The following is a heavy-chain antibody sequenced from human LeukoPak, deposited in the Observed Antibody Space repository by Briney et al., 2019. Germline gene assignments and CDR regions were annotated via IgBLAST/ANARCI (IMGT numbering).Heavy chain of an antibody. D-gene: IGHD1-26*01. V-gene: IGHV4-59*01. CDR2: IHFSGST. CDR1: DASISGYY. Sequence: SETLSLTCTVSDASISGYYWSWIRQPPGKGLEWIGSIHFSGSTNYNPSLRSRVTISVDTSKNQLSLKLSSVTAADTAVYYCARDLGGIYFDHWGQGTLVTVSS. J-gene: IGHJ4*02. CDR3: ARDLGGIYFDH.